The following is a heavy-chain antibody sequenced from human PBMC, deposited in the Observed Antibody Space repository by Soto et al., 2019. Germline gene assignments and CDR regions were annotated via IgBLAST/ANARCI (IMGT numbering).Heavy chain of an antibody. J-gene: IGHJ5*02. CDR3: ARDLRYYDILTGYPAGFDP. D-gene: IGHD3-9*01. CDR2: IYYSGST. V-gene: IGHV4-61*01. CDR1: GGSVSSGSYY. Sequence: SETLSLTCTVSGGSVSSGSYYWSWIRQPPGKGLEWIGYIYYSGSTNYNTSLKSRVTISEDTSKNQFSLKLSSVTAADTAVYNCARDLRYYDILTGYPAGFDPWGQGTLVTVSS.